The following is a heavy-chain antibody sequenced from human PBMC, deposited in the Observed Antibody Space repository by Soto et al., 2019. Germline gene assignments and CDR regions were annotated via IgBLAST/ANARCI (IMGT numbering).Heavy chain of an antibody. CDR2: ISDSSSTI. Sequence: GGSLRLSCAASGFTFSDYSMNWVRQAPGKGLEWVSYISDSSSTIYYADSVKGRFTISRDNAKNSLYLQVNSLRDEDTAVFYCARGFGYYDTSGYYGAYSYYGMDVWGQGTTGTVS. J-gene: IGHJ6*02. CDR3: ARGFGYYDTSGYYGAYSYYGMDV. V-gene: IGHV3-48*02. CDR1: GFTFSDYS. D-gene: IGHD3-22*01.